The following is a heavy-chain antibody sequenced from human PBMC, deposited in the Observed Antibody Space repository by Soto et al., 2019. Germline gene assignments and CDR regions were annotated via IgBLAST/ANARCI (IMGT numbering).Heavy chain of an antibody. J-gene: IGHJ5*02. V-gene: IGHV4-34*01. CDR3: ARGPSAIRGLTMRTNWFDP. Sequence: QVQLQQWGAGLLKPSETLSLTCAVYGGSFSGYYWSWIRQPPGNGLEWIGELNHSGSTNYNPTLKTRVTISVDPSKNQFSLKLSSVTAADTAVYYCARGPSAIRGLTMRTNWFDPWGQGTLVTVSS. D-gene: IGHD2-2*01. CDR2: LNHSGST. CDR1: GGSFSGYY.